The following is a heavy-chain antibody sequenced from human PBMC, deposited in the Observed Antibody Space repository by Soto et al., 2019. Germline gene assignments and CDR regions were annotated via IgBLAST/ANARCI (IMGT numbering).Heavy chain of an antibody. CDR1: GGSISSINW. CDR3: ARVVGKWLVKGWSYYYYYGMDV. CDR2: IYHSGST. J-gene: IGHJ6*02. D-gene: IGHD6-19*01. V-gene: IGHV4-4*02. Sequence: PSETLYLPGAVSGGSISSINWCSCVRQPPGKGLEWIGEIYHSGSTNYNPSLKSRVTISVDKSKNQFSLKLSSVTAADTAVYYCARVVGKWLVKGWSYYYYYGMDVWGQGTTVTVSS.